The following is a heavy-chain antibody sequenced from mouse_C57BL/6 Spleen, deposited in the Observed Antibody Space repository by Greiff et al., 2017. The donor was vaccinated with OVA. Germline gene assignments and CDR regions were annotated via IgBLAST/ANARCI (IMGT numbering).Heavy chain of an antibody. Sequence: EVQRVESGGGLVKPGGSLKLSCAASGFTFSSYAMSWVRQTPEKRLEWVATISDGGSYTYYPDNVKGRFTISRDNAKNNLYLQMSHLKSEDTAMYYCARALTGTNYYAMDYWGQGTSVTVSS. CDR3: ARALTGTNYYAMDY. J-gene: IGHJ4*01. V-gene: IGHV5-4*01. CDR2: ISDGGSYT. D-gene: IGHD4-1*01. CDR1: GFTFSSYA.